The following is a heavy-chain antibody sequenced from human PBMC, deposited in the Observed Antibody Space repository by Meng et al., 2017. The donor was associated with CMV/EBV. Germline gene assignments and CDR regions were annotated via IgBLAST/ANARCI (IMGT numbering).Heavy chain of an antibody. CDR3: AREPYYYDSSGYPLYYGMDV. V-gene: IGHV3-30*04. J-gene: IGHJ6*02. Sequence: GGSLRLSCAASEFTFSTYAMHWVRQTPGKGLEWVAVISYDGSNKYYADSVKGRFTISRDNSKNTLYLQMNSLRAEDTAVYYCAREPYYYDSSGYPLYYGMDVWGQGTTVTVSS. CDR1: EFTFSTYA. CDR2: ISYDGSNK. D-gene: IGHD3-22*01.